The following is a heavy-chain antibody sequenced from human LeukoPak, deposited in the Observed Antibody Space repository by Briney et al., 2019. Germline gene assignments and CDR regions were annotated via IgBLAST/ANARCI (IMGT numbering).Heavy chain of an antibody. J-gene: IGHJ6*03. V-gene: IGHV1-2*02. CDR3: ARGDSSSLYYMDV. CDR2: INPNSGGT. Sequence: ASVKVSCKASGYTFTGYYMHWVRQAPGQGLEWMGWINPNSGGTNYAQKFQGRFTMTRDTSISTAYMELSRLISDDTAVYYCARGDSSSLYYMDVWGKGTTVTVSS. CDR1: GYTFTGYY. D-gene: IGHD6-6*01.